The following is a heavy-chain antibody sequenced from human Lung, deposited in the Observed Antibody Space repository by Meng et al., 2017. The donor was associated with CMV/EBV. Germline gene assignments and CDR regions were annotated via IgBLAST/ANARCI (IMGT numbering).Heavy chain of an antibody. CDR3: ARLVTNPYYYYGMDV. V-gene: IGHV4-34*01. J-gene: IGHJ6*02. CDR2: INHSGST. CDR1: GGSFSGYY. D-gene: IGHD4-11*01. Sequence: SETLSLXCAVYGGSFSGYYWSWIRQPPGKGLEWIGEINHSGSTNYNPSLKSRVTISVDTSKNQFSLKLSSVTAADTAVYYCARLVTNPYYYYGMDVWGQGTTVXVSS.